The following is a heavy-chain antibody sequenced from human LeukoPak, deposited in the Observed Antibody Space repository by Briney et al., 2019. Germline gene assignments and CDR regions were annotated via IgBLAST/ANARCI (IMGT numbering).Heavy chain of an antibody. D-gene: IGHD1-14*01. CDR2: IYYSSST. J-gene: IGHJ4*02. CDR3: ARIPNQSKYSIGNY. V-gene: IGHV4-31*03. Sequence: SETLSLTCTVSGGSISSGGYYCSWIRQHPGKGLEWIGYIYYSSSTYYTPSLKIRVTIAVDTSKNQFSLKLISVTAADTAVYYCARIPNQSKYSIGNYWGQGTLVTVSS. CDR1: GGSISSGGYY.